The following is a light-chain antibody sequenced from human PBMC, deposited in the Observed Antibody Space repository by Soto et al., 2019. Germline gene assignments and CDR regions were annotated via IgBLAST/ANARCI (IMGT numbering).Light chain of an antibody. V-gene: IGKV1-5*03. CDR1: QSTSSY. CDR2: QAS. J-gene: IGKJ1*01. Sequence: DIQITQSPSTLSPSVVDRVTITFLASQSTSSYLAWYQQKPGKSPKLLIYQASSLENGVPSRLSGSGSGKEFSLTISSLEPEDFAVYYCQQYGSSPAVGQGTQVEIK. CDR3: QQYGSSPA.